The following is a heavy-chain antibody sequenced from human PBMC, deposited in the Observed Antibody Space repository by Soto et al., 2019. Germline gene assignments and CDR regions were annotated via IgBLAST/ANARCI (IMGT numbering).Heavy chain of an antibody. CDR3: ERDRSPSYSTYCFGACDL. V-gene: IGHV3-7*05. CDR2: INQDGSVQ. CDR1: GFTFSTYW. D-gene: IGHD3-10*01. J-gene: IGHJ3*01. Sequence: EVQLVESGGGLVQPGGSLRLSCAASGFTFSTYWMTWVRQAPGKGLEWVANINQDGSVQNYVDSVKGRFTISRDNAENLLYLQMNSLRAEDADFYYCERDRSPSYSTYCFGACDLWGQWTMVTVSS.